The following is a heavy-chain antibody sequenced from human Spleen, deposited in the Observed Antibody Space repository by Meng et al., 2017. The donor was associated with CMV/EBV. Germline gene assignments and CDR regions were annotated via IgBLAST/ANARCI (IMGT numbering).Heavy chain of an antibody. CDR3: ARDFYEYDNSGYYDDTFDI. Sequence: ASVKVSCKASGYTFTGYYMHWVRQAPGQGLEWMGWINPNSGGTNYAQKFQGRVTMTRDTSISTAYMELRSLRSDDTAVYYCARDFYEYDNSGYYDDTFDIWGQGTMATVSS. D-gene: IGHD3-22*01. CDR1: GYTFTGYY. V-gene: IGHV1-2*02. J-gene: IGHJ3*02. CDR2: INPNSGGT.